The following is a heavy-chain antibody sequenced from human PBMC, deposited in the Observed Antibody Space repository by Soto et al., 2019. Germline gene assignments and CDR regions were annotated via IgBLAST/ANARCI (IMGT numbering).Heavy chain of an antibody. V-gene: IGHV4-30-2*01. Sequence: QLQLQESGSGLVKPSQTLSLTCAVSGGSISSGGYSWSCIRQPPGKGLEWIGYIYHSGSTYYNPSLKSRVTISVDRSKNQFSLKLSSVTAADTAVYYCARNPEDYGDYYFDYWGQGTLVTVSS. CDR3: ARNPEDYGDYYFDY. CDR1: GGSISSGGYS. CDR2: IYHSGST. J-gene: IGHJ4*02. D-gene: IGHD4-17*01.